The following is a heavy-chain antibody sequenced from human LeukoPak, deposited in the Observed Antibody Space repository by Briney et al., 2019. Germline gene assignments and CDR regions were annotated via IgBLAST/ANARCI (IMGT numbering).Heavy chain of an antibody. J-gene: IGHJ4*02. CDR2: IYPGDSDT. CDR1: GYSFTSYW. Sequence: GESLKISCKGSGYSFTSYWIGWVRQLPGKGLEWMGIIYPGDSDTRYSPSFQGQVTISADKSISTVYLQWSSLKASDTAMYYYARHVDYYGSGSYDYWGQGTLVTVSS. V-gene: IGHV5-51*01. CDR3: ARHVDYYGSGSYDY. D-gene: IGHD3-10*01.